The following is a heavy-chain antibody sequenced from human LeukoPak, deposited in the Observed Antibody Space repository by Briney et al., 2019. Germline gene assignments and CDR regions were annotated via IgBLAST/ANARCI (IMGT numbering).Heavy chain of an antibody. Sequence: ASVKVSCKASGYTFTGYYIHWVRQAPGQGLGWVGWINPNRGGTNYAQKFQGRVTMTRDTSISKAYMELSRLRSDDTAVYYCARPVLGSNWFDPWGQGTLVTVSS. CDR2: INPNRGGT. J-gene: IGHJ5*02. D-gene: IGHD2-15*01. CDR3: ARPVLGSNWFDP. CDR1: GYTFTGYY. V-gene: IGHV1-2*02.